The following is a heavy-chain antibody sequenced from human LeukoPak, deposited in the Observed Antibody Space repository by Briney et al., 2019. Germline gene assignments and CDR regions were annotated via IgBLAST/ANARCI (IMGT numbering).Heavy chain of an antibody. CDR2: ISSSSSTI. Sequence: AGSLRLSCAASGFTFSVHEMNWVRQAPGKGLEWVSSISSSSSTIFYADSVKGRFTISRDNAKNSLYLQMNSLRDEDTAVYYCARGLSSVGNYWGQGTLVTVSS. J-gene: IGHJ4*02. D-gene: IGHD2-15*01. CDR3: ARGLSSVGNY. CDR1: GFTFSVHE. V-gene: IGHV3-48*02.